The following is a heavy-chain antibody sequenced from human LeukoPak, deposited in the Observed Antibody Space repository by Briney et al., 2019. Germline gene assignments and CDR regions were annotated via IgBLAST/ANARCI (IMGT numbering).Heavy chain of an antibody. J-gene: IGHJ4*02. D-gene: IGHD4-11*01. CDR2: ISGSGGST. CDR1: GFTFSSYA. V-gene: IGHV3-23*01. CDR3: AKAPADYRNYGDYFDY. Sequence: GGSLRLSCAASGFTFSSYAMSWVRQAPGKGLEWVSAISGSGGSTYYANSVKGRFTISRDNSKNTVYLQMNSLRADDTDVYYCAKAPADYRNYGDYFDYWGQGTLVPVSS.